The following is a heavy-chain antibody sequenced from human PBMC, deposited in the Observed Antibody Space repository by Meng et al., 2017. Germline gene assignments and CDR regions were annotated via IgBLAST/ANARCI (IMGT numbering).Heavy chain of an antibody. CDR1: GGTFSSYA. J-gene: IGHJ3*02. Sequence: SGAGVKRPGSSVKGSCKASGGTFSSYAISWVRQAPGQGLEWMGGIIPIFGTANYAQKFQGRVTITTDESTSTAYMELSSLRSEDTAVYYCARGYRGYSYVHDAFDIWGQGTMVTVSS. D-gene: IGHD5-18*01. V-gene: IGHV1-69*05. CDR2: IIPIFGTA. CDR3: ARGYRGYSYVHDAFDI.